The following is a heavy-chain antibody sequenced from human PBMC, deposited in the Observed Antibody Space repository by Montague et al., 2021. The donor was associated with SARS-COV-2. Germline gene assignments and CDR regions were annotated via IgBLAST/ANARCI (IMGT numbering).Heavy chain of an antibody. CDR2: INHSGST. CDR1: GGSFSGYY. D-gene: IGHD3-10*01. V-gene: IGHV4-34*01. Sequence: SETLSLTCAVYGGSFSGYYWSWIRQPPGKGLEWIGEINHSGSTNXNPSLKSRVTISVDTSKNQFSLKLSYVTAADTAVYYCAIPMVRGFSRAFDIWGQGTMVTVSS. CDR3: AIPMVRGFSRAFDI. J-gene: IGHJ3*02.